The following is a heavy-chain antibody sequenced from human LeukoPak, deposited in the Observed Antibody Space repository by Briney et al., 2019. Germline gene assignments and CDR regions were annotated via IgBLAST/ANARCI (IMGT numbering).Heavy chain of an antibody. J-gene: IGHJ5*02. D-gene: IGHD3-22*01. V-gene: IGHV4-59*01. CDR1: GGSISTFV. CDR3: ARTRDNYDSSISSTWVDP. Sequence: SETLSPTPTVSGGSISTFVGSCIRQPPGKGLEWIGYIYHSGSTKYNPSLKSRVTISVDTSKNQFSLKLSSVTAADTAVYYCARTRDNYDSSISSTWVDPWGQGREVTVSS. CDR2: IYHSGST.